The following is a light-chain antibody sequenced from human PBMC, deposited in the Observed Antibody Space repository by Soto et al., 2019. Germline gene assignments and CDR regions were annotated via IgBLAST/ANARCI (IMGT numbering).Light chain of an antibody. V-gene: IGKV3-20*01. CDR1: QSVSSSN. CDR3: HQYDRSPRT. CDR2: GAS. Sequence: EIVLTQSPGTLSLSPGERATLSCRASQSVSSSNLAWYQQTPGQATRLLMYGASSTATVIPDRFSGSGCGAYFTLTSSRLEHEDAAVYYHHQYDRSPRTFGQGTKVEIK. J-gene: IGKJ1*01.